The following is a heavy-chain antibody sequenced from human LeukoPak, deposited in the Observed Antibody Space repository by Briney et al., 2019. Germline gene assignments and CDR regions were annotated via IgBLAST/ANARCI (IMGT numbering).Heavy chain of an antibody. V-gene: IGHV1-69*13. CDR2: IIPIFGTA. D-gene: IGHD3-10*01. CDR1: GGTFSSYA. CDR3: AMYRGYYGSGSYGMDV. J-gene: IGHJ6*02. Sequence: SVKVSCKASGGTFSSYAISWVRQAPGQGLEWMGGIIPIFGTANYAQKFQGRVTITADESTSTAYVELSSLRSEDTAVYYCAMYRGYYGSGSYGMDVWGQGTTVTVSS.